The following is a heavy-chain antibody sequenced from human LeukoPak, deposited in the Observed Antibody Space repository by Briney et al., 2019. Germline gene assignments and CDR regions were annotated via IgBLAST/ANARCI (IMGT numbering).Heavy chain of an antibody. CDR1: GYTFTSYA. D-gene: IGHD3-9*01. CDR2: INAGNGNT. J-gene: IGHJ6*02. V-gene: IGHV1-3*01. Sequence: ASVKVSCKASGYTFTSYAMHWVRQAPGQRLEWMGWINAGNGNTKYSQKFQGRVTITRDTSASTAYVELSSLRSEDTAVYYCARAWTYYDILTGYSPHYGMDVWGQGTTVTVSS. CDR3: ARAWTYYDILTGYSPHYGMDV.